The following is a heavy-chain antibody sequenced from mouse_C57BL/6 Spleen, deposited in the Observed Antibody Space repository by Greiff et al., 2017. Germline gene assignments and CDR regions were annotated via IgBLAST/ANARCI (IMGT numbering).Heavy chain of an antibody. V-gene: IGHV1-81*01. D-gene: IGHD2-1*01. Sequence: VQLQQSGAELARPGASVKLSCKASGYTFTSYGISWVKQRTGQGLEWIGEIYPRSGNTYYNEKFKGKATLTADKSSSTAYMELRSLTSDDSAVYFCARSGGNAWFAYWGQGTLVTVSA. J-gene: IGHJ3*01. CDR1: GYTFTSYG. CDR2: IYPRSGNT. CDR3: ARSGGNAWFAY.